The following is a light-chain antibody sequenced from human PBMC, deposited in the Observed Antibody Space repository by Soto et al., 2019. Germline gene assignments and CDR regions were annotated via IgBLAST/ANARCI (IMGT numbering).Light chain of an antibody. CDR2: GAS. CDR3: QHSRSSPLT. CDR1: QSVSSGD. J-gene: IGKJ4*01. Sequence: VLTQSPGTLSLSPGERATLFCRAGQSVSSGDLAWYQQKPGQAPRLLIYGASNRATGIPDRFSGSGSGTDFSLTISSVEPEDVAVYYCQHSRSSPLTFGGGTKVEIK. V-gene: IGKV3-20*01.